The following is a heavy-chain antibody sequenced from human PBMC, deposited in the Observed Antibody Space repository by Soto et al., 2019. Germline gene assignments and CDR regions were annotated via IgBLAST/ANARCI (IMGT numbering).Heavy chain of an antibody. V-gene: IGHV4-38-2*01. CDR1: GYSISSGYY. CDR2: IYHSGST. J-gene: IGHJ4*02. D-gene: IGHD3-3*01. Sequence: PSETLSLTCAVSGYSISSGYYWGWIRQPPGKGLEWIGSIYHSGSTYYNPSLKSRVTIPVDTSKNQFSLKLSSVTAADTAVYYCARADRKLRFLEWLFPTPFGYWGQGALVTVSS. CDR3: ARADRKLRFLEWLFPTPFGY.